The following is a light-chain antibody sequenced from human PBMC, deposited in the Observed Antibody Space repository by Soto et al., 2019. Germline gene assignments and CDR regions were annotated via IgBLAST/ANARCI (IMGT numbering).Light chain of an antibody. CDR2: EVT. Sequence: QSALTQPTSASGSPGQSVTISCAGTSSDVGSYFYVSWYQQHPGKAPKLMIYEVTKRSSGVPDRFSGSKSGNTASLTVSGLQVEDEADYFCSIYAGGNSVIFGGGTKVTVL. V-gene: IGLV2-8*01. J-gene: IGLJ2*01. CDR3: SIYAGGNSVI. CDR1: SSDVGSYFY.